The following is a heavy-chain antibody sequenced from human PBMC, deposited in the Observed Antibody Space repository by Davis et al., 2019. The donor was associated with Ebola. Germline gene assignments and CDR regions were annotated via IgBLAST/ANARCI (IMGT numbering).Heavy chain of an antibody. D-gene: IGHD1-7*01. CDR2: IYYSGST. V-gene: IGHV4-59*01. Sequence: SATLSLTCTVSGGSISSYYWSWIRQPPGKGLEWIGYIYYSGSTNYNPSLKSRVTISVDTSKNQFSLKLSSVTASDTAVYYCARGSGITGTLMDVWGQGTTVTVSS. CDR1: GGSISSYY. CDR3: ARGSGITGTLMDV. J-gene: IGHJ6*02.